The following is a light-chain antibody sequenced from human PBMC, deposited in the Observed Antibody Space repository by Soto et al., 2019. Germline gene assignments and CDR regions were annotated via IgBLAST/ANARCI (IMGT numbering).Light chain of an antibody. J-gene: IGKJ4*01. CDR1: QSISNY. V-gene: IGKV1-39*01. CDR2: AAS. Sequence: DIQMTQSPSSLSASVGDRVTIACRASQSISNYLNWYQLKPGKAPKLLIYAASTLQSGVASRFSGSGSGTDFTLSINSLQPEDFATYYCQQSYSLPRTFGGGTKVEIK. CDR3: QQSYSLPRT.